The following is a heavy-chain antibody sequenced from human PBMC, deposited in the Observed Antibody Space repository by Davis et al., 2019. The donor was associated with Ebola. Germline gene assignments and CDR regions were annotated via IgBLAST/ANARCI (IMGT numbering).Heavy chain of an antibody. Sequence: PSETLSLTCTVSGGSVSSNSHYWAWLRQPPGKGLEWIGSMSYSGNFDYSPSLRSRVTISADTSKNQFSLKLTSMTAADTAVYYCARDQWLRGYFDYWGQGSLVTVSS. CDR3: ARDQWLRGYFDY. CDR1: GGSVSSNSHY. V-gene: IGHV4-39*07. J-gene: IGHJ4*02. CDR2: MSYSGNF. D-gene: IGHD2-8*01.